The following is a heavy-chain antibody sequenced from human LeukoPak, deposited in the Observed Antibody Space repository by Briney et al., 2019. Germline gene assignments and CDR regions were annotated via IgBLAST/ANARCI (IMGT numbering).Heavy chain of an antibody. V-gene: IGHV4-34*01. D-gene: IGHD3-22*01. CDR1: GGSFSGYY. J-gene: IGHJ3*02. Sequence: SETLSLTFAVYGGSFSGYYWSWIRQPPGKGLEWIGEINHSGSTNYNPSLRGRVTISIDKSKDQFSLKLSSVTAADTAVYYCARDLTSYYDSTSRDAFDIWGQGTMVTVSS. CDR2: INHSGST. CDR3: ARDLTSYYDSTSRDAFDI.